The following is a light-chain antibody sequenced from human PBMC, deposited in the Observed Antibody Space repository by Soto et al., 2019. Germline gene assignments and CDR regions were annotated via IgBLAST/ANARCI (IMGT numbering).Light chain of an antibody. J-gene: IGKJ1*01. CDR3: QQSPVT. Sequence: EIVLTQSPGNLSLSPGERATLSCRASQSFSSYYLAWYQQKPGQAPRLLIYGASTRATGIPDRFSGSGSGTDFTLTITRLEPEDCALYYCQQSPVTFGQGTKVDMK. CDR1: QSFSSYY. CDR2: GAS. V-gene: IGKV3-20*01.